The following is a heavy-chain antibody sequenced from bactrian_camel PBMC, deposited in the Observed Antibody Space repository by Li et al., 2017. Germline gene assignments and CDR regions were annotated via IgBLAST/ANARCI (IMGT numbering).Heavy chain of an antibody. Sequence: QLVESGGGSVQAGGSLRLSCAASGFSYLNYCLGWFRQTPGKEREAVAMIGSNGLTFYVDSVKGRFTISRDSAKNTVYLQMNSLKSEDTALYYCTARGDSYGYWGQGTQVTVS. CDR1: GFSYLNYC. V-gene: IGHV3S55*01. CDR3: TARGDSYGY. J-gene: IGHJ4*01. D-gene: IGHD4*01. CDR2: IGSNGLT.